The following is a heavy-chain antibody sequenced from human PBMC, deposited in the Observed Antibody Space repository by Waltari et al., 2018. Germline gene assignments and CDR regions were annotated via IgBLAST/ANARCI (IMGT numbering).Heavy chain of an antibody. V-gene: IGHV3-21*01. CDR2: VSSNGAYI. Sequence: EVQLMESGGGLVKPGGSLGLPCAASGFSFSNSNMNWVRQAPGKGLEWVSSVSSNGAYIHYADSVRGRFTISRDNAKTSLYLQMNGLRDEDTAVYYCARGGWGFYLDLWGQGALVTVSS. CDR3: ARGGWGFYLDL. J-gene: IGHJ5*02. CDR1: GFSFSNSN. D-gene: IGHD7-27*01.